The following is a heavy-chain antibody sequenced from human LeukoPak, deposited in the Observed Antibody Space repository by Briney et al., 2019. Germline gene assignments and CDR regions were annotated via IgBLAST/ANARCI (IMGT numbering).Heavy chain of an antibody. CDR1: GGSISSYY. CDR3: ARTLVTYGSGSYIDY. Sequence: SETLSLTCTVSGGSISSYYWSWVRQPPGKGQEWIGYIYYSGSTNYNPSLKSRVTMSVDTSKNQFSLKLNSVTAADTAVYYCARTLVTYGSGSYIDYWGQGTLVTVSS. CDR2: IYYSGST. J-gene: IGHJ4*02. D-gene: IGHD3-10*01. V-gene: IGHV4-59*01.